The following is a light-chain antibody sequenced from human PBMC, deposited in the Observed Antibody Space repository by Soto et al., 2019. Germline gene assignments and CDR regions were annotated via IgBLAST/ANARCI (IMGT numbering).Light chain of an antibody. CDR1: QSVRGD. J-gene: IGKJ1*01. CDR3: QQYNNWPTT. Sequence: DIVMTQSPATLSVSPGERATPSCRASQSVRGDIAWYQQRRGQAPRLLIYGASTRAAGIPARFSGSGSGTEFTLTISSLQSEDSAVYSCQQYNNWPTTFGQGTKV. CDR2: GAS. V-gene: IGKV3-15*01.